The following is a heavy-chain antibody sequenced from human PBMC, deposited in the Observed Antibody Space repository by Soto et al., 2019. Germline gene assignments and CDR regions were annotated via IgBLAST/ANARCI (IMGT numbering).Heavy chain of an antibody. CDR3: ARHVGGSSWTDD. Sequence: QLQLQESGPGLVRSSETLSLTCTVSGGSISSSAYYWGWIRQPPGKGLEWIGVIYYTGSTYYNPSLTRRVTISVDTSENQFSLKLSSVTAADTAVYYCARHVGGSSWTDDWGQGTLVTVSS. V-gene: IGHV4-39*01. CDR1: GGSISSSAYY. CDR2: IYYTGST. D-gene: IGHD6-13*01. J-gene: IGHJ4*02.